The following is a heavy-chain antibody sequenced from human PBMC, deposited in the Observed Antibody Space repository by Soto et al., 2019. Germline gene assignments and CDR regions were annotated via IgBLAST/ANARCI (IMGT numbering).Heavy chain of an antibody. D-gene: IGHD3-22*01. V-gene: IGHV3-30-3*02. J-gene: IGHJ4*02. CDR2: ISYDGSNK. Sequence: QVQLVESGGGVVQPGRSLRLSCAASGFTFSSYAMHWVRQAPGKGLEWVAVISYDGSNKYYADSVKGRFTISRDNSKNTLYLQMNSLRAEDTAVYYCAKQYSSGYYFFDYWGQGTLVTVSS. CDR1: GFTFSSYA. CDR3: AKQYSSGYYFFDY.